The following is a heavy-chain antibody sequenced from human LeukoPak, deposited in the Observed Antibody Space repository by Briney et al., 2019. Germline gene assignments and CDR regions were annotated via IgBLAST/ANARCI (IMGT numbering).Heavy chain of an antibody. D-gene: IGHD3-10*01. J-gene: IGHJ4*02. Sequence: PGGSLRLSCAASGFTFSSYAMSWVRQAPGKGLEWVSAISGSGGSTYYADSVKGRFTISRDNSKNTLYLQMNSLRAEDTAVDYCAKAADVLLWFGEPGGYYFDYWGQGTLVTVSS. V-gene: IGHV3-23*01. CDR3: AKAADVLLWFGEPGGYYFDY. CDR1: GFTFSSYA. CDR2: ISGSGGST.